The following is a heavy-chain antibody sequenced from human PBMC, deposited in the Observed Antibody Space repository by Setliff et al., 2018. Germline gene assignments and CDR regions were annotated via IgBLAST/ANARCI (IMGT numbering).Heavy chain of an antibody. Sequence: PSETLSLTCSVSGDSISQYYWSWIRQTPGKGLEWIGYIQHRGSVSTKHNPSLGGRIPMSLDTSKNQFSLNLSSVTAADTAVYYCARDQYSSGWYGAPESYFDCWGQGILVTVSS. V-gene: IGHV4-59*01. CDR2: IQHRGSVST. CDR1: GDSISQYY. CDR3: ARDQYSSGWYGAPESYFDC. J-gene: IGHJ4*02. D-gene: IGHD6-19*01.